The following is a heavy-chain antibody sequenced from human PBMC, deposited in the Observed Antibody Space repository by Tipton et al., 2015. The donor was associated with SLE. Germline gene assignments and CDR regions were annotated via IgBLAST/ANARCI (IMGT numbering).Heavy chain of an antibody. J-gene: IGHJ3*02. CDR1: GFTFSMYW. CDR2: INLDGSEK. Sequence: SLRLSCAASGFTFSMYWMSWVRQGPGKGLEWVAYINLDGSEKYYGDSVKGRFTISRDNAKNSLSLQMNSLGVDDTALYYCARVSVQPDAFDMWGHGTVVTVSS. CDR3: ARVSVQPDAFDM. D-gene: IGHD2/OR15-2a*01. V-gene: IGHV3-7*01.